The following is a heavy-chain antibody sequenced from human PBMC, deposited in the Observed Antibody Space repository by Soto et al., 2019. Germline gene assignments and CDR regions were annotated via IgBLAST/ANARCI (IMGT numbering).Heavy chain of an antibody. D-gene: IGHD3-16*02. CDR3: ARSTYGEGYPHFFAD. CDR2: IHNTGNT. CDR1: GGSIDDINSY. V-gene: IGHV4-30-4*01. Sequence: QVQLQESGPGLVMPSQTLSLTCAVSGGSIDDINSYWTWIRQSPGRSPEWIGYIHNTGNTFYSPSFKRRLAISIDRSKSPSSLKLSAVTAADTAFYYCARSTYGEGYPHFFADWGQGTLVTVSS. J-gene: IGHJ4*02.